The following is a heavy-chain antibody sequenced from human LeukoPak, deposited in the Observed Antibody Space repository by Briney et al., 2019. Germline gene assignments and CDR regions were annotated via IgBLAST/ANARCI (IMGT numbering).Heavy chain of an antibody. V-gene: IGHV1-2*02. CDR3: ARGRFDIVVVPAAVANWFDP. J-gene: IGHJ5*02. Sequence: ASVKVSCKASGYTFTGYYMHWVRQAPGQGLEWMGWINPNSGGTNYAQKFQGRVTMTRDTSISTAYMELSRLRSDDTAAYYCARGRFDIVVVPAAVANWFDPWGQGTLVTVSS. D-gene: IGHD2-2*01. CDR2: INPNSGGT. CDR1: GYTFTGYY.